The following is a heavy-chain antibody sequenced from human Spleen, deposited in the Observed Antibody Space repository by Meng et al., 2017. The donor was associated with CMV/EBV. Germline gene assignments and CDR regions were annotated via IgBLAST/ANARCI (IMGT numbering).Heavy chain of an antibody. D-gene: IGHD2-21*01. CDR2: ISGDGTTT. J-gene: IGHJ4*02. V-gene: IGHV3-74*01. CDR3: AKYSAVGERLYYFDY. Sequence: GGSLRLSCAASGFTFSTYWMHWVRQAPGKGLVWVSRISGDGTTTTYADSVKGRFTISRDNAKNTLYLQMNSLRVEDTAVYYCAKYSAVGERLYYFDYWGQGTLVTVSS. CDR1: GFTFSTYW.